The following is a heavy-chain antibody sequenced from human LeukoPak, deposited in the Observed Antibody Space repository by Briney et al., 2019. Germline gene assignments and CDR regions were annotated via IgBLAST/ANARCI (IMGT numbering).Heavy chain of an antibody. V-gene: IGHV3-21*01. D-gene: IGHD1-1*01. CDR3: ARDLTMSGTTTDF. CDR1: GFTFSDYS. J-gene: IGHJ4*02. Sequence: RGSLRLSCAASGFTFSDYSINWVRQAPGKGLEWVWAINPTSTSIHYADSVKGRFTISRDNAKNSLFLQMNSLRAEDTAVYYCARDLTMSGTTTDFWGQGILVTVSS. CDR2: INPTSTSI.